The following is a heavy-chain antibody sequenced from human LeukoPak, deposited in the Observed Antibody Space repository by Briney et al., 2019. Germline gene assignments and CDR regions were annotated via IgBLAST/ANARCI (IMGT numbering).Heavy chain of an antibody. CDR2: IWYDASDK. Sequence: GGSLRLSCAASGFSFRSHGVHWVRQAPGKGLEWVAVIWYDASDKYYADSVRGRFTVSRDNSKNTFHLQMNSLRVDDTAVYYCVRDIYSKYLDFWGRGTLVTVSS. D-gene: IGHD3-10*01. J-gene: IGHJ2*01. V-gene: IGHV3-33*01. CDR3: VRDIYSKYLDF. CDR1: GFSFRSHG.